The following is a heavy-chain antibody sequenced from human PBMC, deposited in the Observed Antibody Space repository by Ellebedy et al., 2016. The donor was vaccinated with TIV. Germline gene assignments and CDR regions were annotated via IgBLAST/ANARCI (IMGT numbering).Heavy chain of an antibody. J-gene: IGHJ6*02. V-gene: IGHV1-69*13. Sequence: SVKVSXXASGYTFTSYYMHWVRQAPGQGLEWMGGIIPIFGTANYAQKFQGRVTITADESTSTAYMELSSLRSEDTAVYYCATRQGVVAAMDYYYYGMDVWGQGTTVTVSS. CDR1: GYTFTSYY. D-gene: IGHD2-15*01. CDR2: IIPIFGTA. CDR3: ATRQGVVAAMDYYYYGMDV.